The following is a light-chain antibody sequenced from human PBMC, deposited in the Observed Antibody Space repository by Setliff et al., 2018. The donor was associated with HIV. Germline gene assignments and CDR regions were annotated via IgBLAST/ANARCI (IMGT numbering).Light chain of an antibody. Sequence: QSVLTQPASVSGSPGQSITISCTGTSSDVGGYNYVSWYQQYPGKAPKLMIYDVRNRPSGVSNRFSGSKSGNTASLTISGLQSEDEADYYCCSYAGSYTSLYVFGTGTKVTVL. CDR3: CSYAGSYTSLYV. CDR2: DVR. CDR1: SSDVGGYNY. V-gene: IGLV2-14*03. J-gene: IGLJ1*01.